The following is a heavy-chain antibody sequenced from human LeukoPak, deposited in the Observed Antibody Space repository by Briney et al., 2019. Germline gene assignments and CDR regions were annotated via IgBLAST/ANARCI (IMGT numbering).Heavy chain of an antibody. D-gene: IGHD6-19*01. CDR3: ASSHIAVAGSFDY. J-gene: IGHJ4*02. Sequence: ASVKVSCKASGYTFTGYYMHWVRQAPGQGLEWMGWINPNSGGTNYAQKFQGRVTMTRDTSISTAYMELSRLRSDDTAAYHCASSHIAVAGSFDYWGQGTLVTVSS. CDR2: INPNSGGT. CDR1: GYTFTGYY. V-gene: IGHV1-2*02.